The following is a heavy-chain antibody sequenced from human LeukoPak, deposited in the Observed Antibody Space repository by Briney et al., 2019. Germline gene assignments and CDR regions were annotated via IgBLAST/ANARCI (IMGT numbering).Heavy chain of an antibody. D-gene: IGHD3-10*01. V-gene: IGHV3-23*01. CDR3: AKDLYYPDSAADAGYFDY. Sequence: PGGSLRLSCAASGFTFSSYAMSWVRQAPGKGLEWVSAISGSGGSTYYADSVKGRFTISRDNSKNTLYLQMNSLRAEDTAVYYCAKDLYYPDSAADAGYFDYWGQGTLVTVSS. J-gene: IGHJ4*02. CDR2: ISGSGGST. CDR1: GFTFSSYA.